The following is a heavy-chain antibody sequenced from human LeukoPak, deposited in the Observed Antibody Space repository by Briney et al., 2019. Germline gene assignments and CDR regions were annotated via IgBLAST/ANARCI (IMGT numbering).Heavy chain of an antibody. Sequence: GGSLRLSCAASGFDVSINYMNWIRQSPGKGLEWVSVIYSGGSTYYADSVKGRFTISRDNSKNTLYLQMNSLRAEDTAVYYCARDTGYSYAMYWGQGTLVTVSS. CDR2: IYSGGST. CDR3: ARDTGYSYAMY. CDR1: GFDVSINY. D-gene: IGHD5-18*01. V-gene: IGHV3-53*01. J-gene: IGHJ4*02.